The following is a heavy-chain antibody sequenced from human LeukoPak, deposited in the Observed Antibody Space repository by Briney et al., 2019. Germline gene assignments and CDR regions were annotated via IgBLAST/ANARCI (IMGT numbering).Heavy chain of an antibody. D-gene: IGHD2-2*01. CDR1: GFTFSSYA. Sequence: GGSLRLSCAASGFTFSSYAMSWVRQAPGKGLEWVSAISGSGGSTYYADSVKGRFTISRDNFKNTLYLQMNSLKTEDTAVYYCTTVSTRGPAAIRGYIVYWGQGTLVTVSS. CDR2: ISGSGGST. V-gene: IGHV3-23*01. J-gene: IGHJ4*02. CDR3: TTVSTRGPAAIRGYIVY.